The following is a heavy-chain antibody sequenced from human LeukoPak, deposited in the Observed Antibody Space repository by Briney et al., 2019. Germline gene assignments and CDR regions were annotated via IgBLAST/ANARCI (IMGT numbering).Heavy chain of an antibody. V-gene: IGHV1-69*06. D-gene: IGHD3-9*01. J-gene: IGHJ4*02. CDR1: GGTFSSYA. Sequence: SVKVSCKASGGTFSSYAISWVRQAPGQGLEWMGGIIPIFGTANYAQKFQGRVTITADKSTSTAYMELRSLRSDDTAVYYCAGGGYFDWLLLDYWGQGTLVTVSS. CDR2: IIPIFGTA. CDR3: AGGGYFDWLLLDY.